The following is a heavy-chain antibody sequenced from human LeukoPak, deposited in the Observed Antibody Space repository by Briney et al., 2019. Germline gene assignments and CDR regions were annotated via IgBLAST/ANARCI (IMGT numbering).Heavy chain of an antibody. V-gene: IGHV3-66*01. CDR3: ARESGVYTWDSYYGMDV. Sequence: PGGSLRLSCAASGFTVSDNYMTWVRQAPGKGLEWVSVIYSGGSTYYADSVKGRFTISRDNSKNTLYLQMNSLRAEDTAVYYCARESGVYTWDSYYGMDVWGQGTTVTVSS. CDR2: IYSGGST. D-gene: IGHD3-10*01. J-gene: IGHJ6*02. CDR1: GFTVSDNY.